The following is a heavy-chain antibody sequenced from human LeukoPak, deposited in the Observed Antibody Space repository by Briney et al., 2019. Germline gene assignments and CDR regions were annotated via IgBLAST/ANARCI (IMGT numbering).Heavy chain of an antibody. Sequence: ASVKVSCKASGYTFTSYGISWVRQAPGQGLEWMGWISAYNGNTNYAQKLQGRVTMTTDASTSTAYMELRSLGSDDTAVYYCASMVRGAPGGYWGQGTLVTVSS. V-gene: IGHV1-18*04. CDR2: ISAYNGNT. D-gene: IGHD3-10*01. CDR3: ASMVRGAPGGY. CDR1: GYTFTSYG. J-gene: IGHJ4*02.